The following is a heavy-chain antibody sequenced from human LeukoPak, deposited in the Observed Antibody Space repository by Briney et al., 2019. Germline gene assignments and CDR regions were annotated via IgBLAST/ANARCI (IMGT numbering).Heavy chain of an antibody. CDR3: ATATTVTTDYYYGMDV. V-gene: IGHV3-21*01. Sequence: GGSLRLSCAASGFTFSSYSMNGVRQAPGKGLEWVSSISSSSSYIYYADSVKGRFTISRDNAKNSLYLQMNSLRAEDTAVYYCATATTVTTDYYYGMDVWGQGTTVTVSS. J-gene: IGHJ6*02. CDR1: GFTFSSYS. CDR2: ISSSSSYI. D-gene: IGHD4-17*01.